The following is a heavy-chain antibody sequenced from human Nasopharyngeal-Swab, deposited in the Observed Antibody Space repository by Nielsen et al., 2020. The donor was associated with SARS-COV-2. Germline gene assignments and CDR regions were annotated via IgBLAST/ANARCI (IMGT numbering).Heavy chain of an antibody. J-gene: IGHJ4*02. D-gene: IGHD5-12*01. Sequence: LSLTCATSGFTFSPYTMTWVRQAPGKGLQWISYITSGNSVQYADSVRGRFTISRDNARNSLYLQMNSLTAEDTAVYYCARERGGGYGDYWGQGTLVTVSS. CDR1: GFTFSPYT. V-gene: IGHV3-48*04. CDR3: ARERGGGYGDY. CDR2: ITSGNSV.